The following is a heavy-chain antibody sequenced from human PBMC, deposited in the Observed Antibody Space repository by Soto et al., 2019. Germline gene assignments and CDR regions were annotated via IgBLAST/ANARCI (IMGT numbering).Heavy chain of an antibody. CDR3: ARGRYCLTGRCFPNWFDS. Sequence: SETLSLTCSVSGDSISDLDYFWAWIRQPPGQALEYIGYIYKSATTYYNPSFESRVAISVDTSKSQFSLNVTSVTAADTAVYFCARGRYCLTGRCFPNWFDSWGQGALVTVSS. D-gene: IGHD7-27*01. CDR2: IYKSATT. J-gene: IGHJ5*01. V-gene: IGHV4-30-4*01. CDR1: GDSISDLDYF.